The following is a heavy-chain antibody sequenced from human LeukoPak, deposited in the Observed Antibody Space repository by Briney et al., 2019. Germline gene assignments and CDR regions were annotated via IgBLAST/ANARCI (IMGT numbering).Heavy chain of an antibody. Sequence: PGGSLRLSCAASGFTFSSYAMHWVRQAPGKGLEYVSAISSNGGSTYYANSVKGRFTISRDNSKNTLYLQMGSLRAEDMAVYYCARLGSTEEFDPWGQGTLVTVSS. V-gene: IGHV3-64*01. CDR3: ARLGSTEEFDP. CDR1: GFTFSSYA. D-gene: IGHD3-10*01. J-gene: IGHJ5*02. CDR2: ISSNGGST.